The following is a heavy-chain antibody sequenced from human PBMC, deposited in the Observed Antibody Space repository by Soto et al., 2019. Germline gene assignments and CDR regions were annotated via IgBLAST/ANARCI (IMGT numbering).Heavy chain of an antibody. CDR2: IYPGDSDT. J-gene: IGHJ5*02. CDR3: ARQLRGGDYVFGWFDP. Sequence: GESLKISCKGSGYSFTSYWIGWVRQMPGKGLEWMGIIYPGDSDTRYSPSFQGQVTISADKSISTAYLQWSSLKASDTAMYYCARQLRGGDYVFGWFDPWGQGTLVTVSS. V-gene: IGHV5-51*01. CDR1: GYSFTSYW. D-gene: IGHD4-17*01.